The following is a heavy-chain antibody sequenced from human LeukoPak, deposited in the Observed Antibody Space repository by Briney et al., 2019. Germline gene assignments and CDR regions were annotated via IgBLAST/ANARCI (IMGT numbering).Heavy chain of an antibody. CDR1: GFTFKSYG. CDR3: ARKVAVTMDLDY. J-gene: IGHJ4*02. Sequence: GGSLRLPCAASGFTFKSYGMTWVRQVPGKGLEWVSSITGAGSSTKYADSVNGRFTISRDNSKNTLSLQMTGLRAEDTAVYYCARKVAVTMDLDYWGQGTLVTVSS. D-gene: IGHD4-11*01. V-gene: IGHV3-23*01. CDR2: ITGAGSST.